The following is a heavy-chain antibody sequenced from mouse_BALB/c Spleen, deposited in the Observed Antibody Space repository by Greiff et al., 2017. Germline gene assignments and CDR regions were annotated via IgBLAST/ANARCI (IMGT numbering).Heavy chain of an antibody. CDR1: GYTFTDYN. Sequence: VQLQQSGPELVKPGASVKIPCKASGYTFTDYNMDWVKQSHGKSLEWIGDINPNNGGTIYNQKFKGKATLTVDKSSSTAYMELRSLTSDDSAVYFCATTTRFAYWGQGTLVTVSA. CDR2: INPNNGGT. D-gene: IGHD2-12*01. J-gene: IGHJ3*01. V-gene: IGHV1-18*01. CDR3: ATTTRFAY.